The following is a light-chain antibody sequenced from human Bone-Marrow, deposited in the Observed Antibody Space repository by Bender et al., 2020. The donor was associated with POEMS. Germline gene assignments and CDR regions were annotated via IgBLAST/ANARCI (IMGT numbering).Light chain of an antibody. CDR3: FSLAYTAVVA. CDR2: EDN. J-gene: IGLJ2*01. V-gene: IGLV2-14*01. Sequence: QSALTQPASVSGSPGQSITISCTGTSSDVGLYNYVSWYQQHPGKAPKLIIYEDNKCPSGVYKRFWGSNWGNAASVTIWRQVAEEDDDYFCFSLAYTAVVAFGRGTKLSVL. CDR1: SSDVGLYNY.